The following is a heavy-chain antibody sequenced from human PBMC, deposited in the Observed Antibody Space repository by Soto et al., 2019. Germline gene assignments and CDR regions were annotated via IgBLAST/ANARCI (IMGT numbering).Heavy chain of an antibody. CDR2: IYPDDSDT. J-gene: IGHJ4*02. V-gene: IGHV5-51*01. CDR1: GYSFTRYW. D-gene: IGHD2-21*01. CDR3: ARQGIVTIPLRGVYFDI. Sequence: GESLKISCKASGYSFTRYWIGWVRQMPGKGLEWMGLIYPDDSDTRYSPSFQGRVTISADKSINTAYLQWSSLKASDTAMFFCARQGIVTIPLRGVYFDIWGQGALVTVSS.